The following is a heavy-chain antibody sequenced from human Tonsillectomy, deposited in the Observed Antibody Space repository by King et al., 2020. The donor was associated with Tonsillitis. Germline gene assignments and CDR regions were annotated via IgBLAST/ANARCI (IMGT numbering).Heavy chain of an antibody. D-gene: IGHD6-19*01. V-gene: IGHV3-20*04. CDR2: INWNGGST. CDR3: ARGDLIAVAYPFDI. CDR1: GFTFNDYG. J-gene: IGHJ3*02. Sequence: VQLVESGGRVVRPGGSLRLSCAASGFTFNDYGMSWVRQAPGKGLEWVSGINWNGGSTGYADSVKGRFTISRDNAKNSLYLQMNSLRAEDTALYFCARGDLIAVAYPFDIWGQGTMVTVSS.